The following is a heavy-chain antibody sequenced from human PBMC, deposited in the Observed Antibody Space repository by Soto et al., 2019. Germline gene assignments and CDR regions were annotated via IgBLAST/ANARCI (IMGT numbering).Heavy chain of an antibody. J-gene: IGHJ4*02. CDR1: GFTFSSYA. D-gene: IGHD4-17*01. Sequence: GWSLRLSCAASGFTFSSYAMHWVRQAPGKGLEWVAVISYDGSNKYYADSVKGRFTISRDNSKNTLYLQMNSLRAEDTAVYSGARATTVVSDNFDYWGQGTLVTVSS. CDR3: ARATTVVSDNFDY. CDR2: ISYDGSNK. V-gene: IGHV3-30-3*01.